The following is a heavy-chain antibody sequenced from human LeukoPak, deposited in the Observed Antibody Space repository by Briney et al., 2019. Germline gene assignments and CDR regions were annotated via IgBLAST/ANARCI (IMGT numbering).Heavy chain of an antibody. CDR2: IYHSGST. Sequence: KPSETLSLTCTVSGYSISSGYYWGWIRQPPGKGLEWIGSIYHSGSTYYNPSLKSRVTISVDTSKNQFSLKLSSVTAADTAVYYCATGGRGVVVVAAGHFQHWGQGTLVTVSS. CDR1: GYSISSGYY. CDR3: ATGGRGVVVVAAGHFQH. V-gene: IGHV4-38-2*02. D-gene: IGHD2-15*01. J-gene: IGHJ1*01.